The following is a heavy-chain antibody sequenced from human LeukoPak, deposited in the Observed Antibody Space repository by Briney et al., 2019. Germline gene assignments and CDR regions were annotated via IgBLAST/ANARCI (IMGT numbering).Heavy chain of an antibody. CDR3: ARRFEGYYDSSGYYYGGGYFDY. Sequence: PSETLSLTCAVYGGSFSGHYWSWIRQPPGKGLEWIGEINHSGSTNYNPSLKSRVTISVDTSKNQFSLKLSSVTAADTAVYYCARRFEGYYDSSGYYYGGGYFDYWGQGTLVTVSS. J-gene: IGHJ4*02. D-gene: IGHD3-22*01. CDR2: INHSGST. V-gene: IGHV4-34*01. CDR1: GGSFSGHY.